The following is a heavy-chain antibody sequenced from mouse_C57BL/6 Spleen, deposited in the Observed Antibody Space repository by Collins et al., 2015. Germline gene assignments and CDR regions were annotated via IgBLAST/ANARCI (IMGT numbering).Heavy chain of an antibody. CDR1: GFTFSSYA. Sequence: EVMLVESGGGLVKPGGSLKLSCAASGFTFSSYAMSWVRQTPEKRLEWVATISSGGSYTYYPDSVKGRFTISRDNAKNTLYLQMSSLRSEDTAMYYCARLYDGGYWGQGTTLTVSS. CDR2: ISSGGSYT. V-gene: IGHV5-9-1*01. D-gene: IGHD2-3*01. J-gene: IGHJ2*01. CDR3: ARLYDGGY.